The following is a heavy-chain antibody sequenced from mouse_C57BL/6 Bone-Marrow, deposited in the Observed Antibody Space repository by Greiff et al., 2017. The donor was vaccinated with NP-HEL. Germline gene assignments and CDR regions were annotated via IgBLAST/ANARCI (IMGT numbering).Heavy chain of an antibody. CDR2: FYPGSGSI. J-gene: IGHJ2*01. CDR3: ARHEDGITTVVAPNFDY. V-gene: IGHV1-62-2*01. CDR1: GYTFTEYT. D-gene: IGHD1-1*01. Sequence: VQLQESGAELVKPGASVKLSCKASGYTFTEYTIHWVKQRSGQGLEWIGWFYPGSGSIKYNEKFKDKATLTADKSSSTVYMELSRLTSEDSAVYFCARHEDGITTVVAPNFDYWGQGTTLTVSS.